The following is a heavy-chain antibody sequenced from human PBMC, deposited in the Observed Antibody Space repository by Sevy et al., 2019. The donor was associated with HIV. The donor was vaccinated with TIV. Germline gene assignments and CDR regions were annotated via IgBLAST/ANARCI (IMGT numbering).Heavy chain of an antibody. CDR3: ARDGGGDRGDACVLGWFDS. J-gene: IGHJ5*01. CDR1: GFTVSSYY. CDR2: IYTGGAT. V-gene: IGHV3-66*01. Sequence: GGSLRLSCAASGFTVSSYYMSWVRQAPGKGLEWVSLIYTGGATYYADSVKGRFTISKDNSKNTVFLQMDGLRTEDTAVYYCARDGGGDRGDACVLGWFDSWGQGALVTVSS. D-gene: IGHD3-16*02.